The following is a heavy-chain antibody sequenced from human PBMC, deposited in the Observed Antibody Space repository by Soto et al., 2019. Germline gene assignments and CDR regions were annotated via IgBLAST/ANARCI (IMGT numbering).Heavy chain of an antibody. J-gene: IGHJ6*02. CDR3: ARKVGEGPYCSGGSCYYYYGMDV. CDR1: GFTFSSYA. CDR2: ISYDGSNK. Sequence: QVQLVESGGGVVQPGRSLRLSCAASGFTFSSYAMHWVRQAPGKGLEWVAVISYDGSNKYYADSVKGRFTISRDNSKNTLYLQMNSLRAEDTAVYYCARKVGEGPYCSGGSCYYYYGMDVWGQGTTVTVSS. V-gene: IGHV3-30-3*01. D-gene: IGHD2-15*01.